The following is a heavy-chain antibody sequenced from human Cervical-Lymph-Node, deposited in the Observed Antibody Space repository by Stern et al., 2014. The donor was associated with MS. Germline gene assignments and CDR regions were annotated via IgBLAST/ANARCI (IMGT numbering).Heavy chain of an antibody. Sequence: VQLVQSGAEVKKPGEFLKISCKGSGYSFTNYWIGWGRQMPGEGLEFMGLIYPGASHVRYSPSFQGQVTISADKSISTAYLQWSSLKASDAAMYYCARGSGRDFFDYWGQGALVTVSS. CDR3: ARGSGRDFFDY. CDR2: IYPGASHV. J-gene: IGHJ4*02. V-gene: IGHV5-51*01. CDR1: GYSFTNYW. D-gene: IGHD3-3*01.